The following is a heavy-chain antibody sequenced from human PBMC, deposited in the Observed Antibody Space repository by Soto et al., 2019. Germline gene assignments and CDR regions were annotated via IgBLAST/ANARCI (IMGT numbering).Heavy chain of an antibody. Sequence: SETLSLTCTVSGGSISPYYWSWIRQPPGGGLEWIGYVYYTGDTKYNPSLSSRVTLTRDTSISTAYMEVNRLRSDDTAVYYCTRENIEYSDGLYDAFDIWGQGTTVTVSS. J-gene: IGHJ3*02. CDR3: TRENIEYSDGLYDAFDI. V-gene: IGHV4-59*01. CDR1: GGSISPYY. D-gene: IGHD2-15*01. CDR2: VYYTGDT.